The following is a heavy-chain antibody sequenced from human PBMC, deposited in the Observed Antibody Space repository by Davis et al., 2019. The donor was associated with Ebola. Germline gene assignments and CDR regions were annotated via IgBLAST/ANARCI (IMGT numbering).Heavy chain of an antibody. CDR1: GYTFTSYY. J-gene: IGHJ2*01. Sequence: ASVKVSCKASGYTFTSYYMHWVRQAPGQGLEWMGIINPSGGSTSYAQKFQGRVTMTRDTSTSTVYMELSSLRSEDTAVYYCARDSPITMIAAGYFDLWGRGTLVTVSS. D-gene: IGHD3-22*01. CDR2: INPSGGST. CDR3: ARDSPITMIAAGYFDL. V-gene: IGHV1-46*01.